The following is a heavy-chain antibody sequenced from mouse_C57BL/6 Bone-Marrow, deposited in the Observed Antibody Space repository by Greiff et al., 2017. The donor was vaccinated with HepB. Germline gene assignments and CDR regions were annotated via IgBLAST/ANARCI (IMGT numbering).Heavy chain of an antibody. J-gene: IGHJ4*01. Sequence: QVQLQQSGPELVKPGASVKISCKASGYAFSSSWMNWVKQRPGKGLEWIGRIYPGDGDTNYNGKFKGKATLTADKSSSTAYMQLSSLTSEDSAVYFCATEDYAMDYWGQGTSVTVSS. V-gene: IGHV1-82*01. CDR1: GYAFSSSW. CDR2: IYPGDGDT. CDR3: ATEDYAMDY.